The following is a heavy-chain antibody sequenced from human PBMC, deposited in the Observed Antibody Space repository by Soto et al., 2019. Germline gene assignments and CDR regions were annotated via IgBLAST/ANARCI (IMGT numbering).Heavy chain of an antibody. Sequence: ASVKVSCKAPADTFTSYYIHWVRQAPGHGLEWMGIINPNGGSTRFAQTFQGRITMTRDTSTSTAYMDLRRLRSDDTAVDYCAGGHVLLFLEWLLPQDYYYYGMDVWGQGTTVTVSS. D-gene: IGHD3-3*01. CDR2: INPNGGST. CDR3: AGGHVLLFLEWLLPQDYYYYGMDV. CDR1: ADTFTSYY. V-gene: IGHV1-46*01. J-gene: IGHJ6*02.